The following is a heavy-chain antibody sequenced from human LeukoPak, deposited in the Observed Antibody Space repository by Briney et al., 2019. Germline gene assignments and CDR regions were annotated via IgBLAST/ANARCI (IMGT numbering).Heavy chain of an antibody. CDR2: ISSGGST. CDR1: GFTVSVNY. CDR3: ARDSLITMVRGVIITFWFDP. Sequence: GGSLRLSCAASGFTVSVNYMSWVRQAPGEGLEWVSVISSGGSTSYADSVKGRFTISRDNSKNTLYLQMNSLRAEDTAVYYCARDSLITMVRGVIITFWFDPWGQGTLVTVSS. J-gene: IGHJ5*02. D-gene: IGHD3-10*01. V-gene: IGHV3-53*01.